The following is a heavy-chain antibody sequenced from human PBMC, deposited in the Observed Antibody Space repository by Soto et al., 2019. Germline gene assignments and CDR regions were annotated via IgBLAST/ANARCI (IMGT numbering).Heavy chain of an antibody. CDR2: IYHNRNT. CDR1: GGSISSGGYS. V-gene: IGHV4-30-2*01. Sequence: QLQLQESGSGLVKPSQTLSLTCAVSGGSISSGGYSWSWFRQPPGKGLEWIGYIYHNRNTYYNPSLKSRVTISVDRSKNQFSLNLSSVTAADTAMYYCARVPSPWGQGTLVTVSS. J-gene: IGHJ5*02. CDR3: ARVPSP.